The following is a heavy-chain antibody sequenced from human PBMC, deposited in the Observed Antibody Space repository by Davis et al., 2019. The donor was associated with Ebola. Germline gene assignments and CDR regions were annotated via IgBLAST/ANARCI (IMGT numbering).Heavy chain of an antibody. D-gene: IGHD1-14*01. CDR2: IYNGGST. J-gene: IGHJ6*02. CDR1: GFTVSSNY. V-gene: IGHV3-53*05. Sequence: GESLKISCAASGFTVSSNYMSWVRQAPGKGLEWVSVIYNGGSTYYADSVKGRFTISRDNSKNTLYLQMNSLRAEDTAVYYCARDIRRFDTTGGMDVWGQGTTVTVSS. CDR3: ARDIRRFDTTGGMDV.